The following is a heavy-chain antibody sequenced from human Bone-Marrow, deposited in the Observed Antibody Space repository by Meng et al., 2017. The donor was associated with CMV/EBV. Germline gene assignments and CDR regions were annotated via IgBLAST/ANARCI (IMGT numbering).Heavy chain of an antibody. CDR2: INPNSGGT. D-gene: IGHD2-2*01. CDR1: GYTFTGYY. Sequence: KASGYTFTGYYMHWVRQATGQGLEWMGWINPNSGGTNYAQKFQGWVTMTRDTSISTAYMELSRLRSDDTAVYYCARCGSSTSCSFDYWGQGTLVTVSS. J-gene: IGHJ4*02. CDR3: ARCGSSTSCSFDY. V-gene: IGHV1-2*04.